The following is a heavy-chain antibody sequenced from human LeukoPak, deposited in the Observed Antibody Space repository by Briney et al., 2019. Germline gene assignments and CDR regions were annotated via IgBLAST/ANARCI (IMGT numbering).Heavy chain of an antibody. J-gene: IGHJ6*02. D-gene: IGHD1-1*01. CDR2: ISAYNGNT. CDR3: ARSMRYVYYYYGMDV. CDR1: GYTFTSYG. Sequence: GASVKVSCKASGYTFTSYGISWVRQAPGQGLEWMGWISAYNGNTNYAQKFQGRVTMTRNTSISTAYMELSSLRSEDTAVYYCARSMRYVYYYYGMDVWGQGTTVTVSS. V-gene: IGHV1-18*01.